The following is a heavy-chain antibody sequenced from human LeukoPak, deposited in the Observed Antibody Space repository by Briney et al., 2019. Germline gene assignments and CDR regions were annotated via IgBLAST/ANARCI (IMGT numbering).Heavy chain of an antibody. Sequence: SETLSLTCAVYGGSFRGYYWSWIRQPPGKGLGWIAEINHSGSTNYNPTLKSRVTISVDTSKNQFSLKLSSVTAADTAVYYCARGKGGAGGYYYYGMDVWGKGTTVTVSS. CDR1: GGSFRGYY. J-gene: IGHJ6*04. CDR2: INHSGST. V-gene: IGHV4-34*01. CDR3: ARGKGGAGGYYYYGMDV. D-gene: IGHD3-16*01.